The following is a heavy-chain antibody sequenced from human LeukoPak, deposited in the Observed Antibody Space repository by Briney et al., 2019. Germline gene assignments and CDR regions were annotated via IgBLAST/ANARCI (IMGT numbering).Heavy chain of an antibody. V-gene: IGHV3-23*01. CDR2: ISGTGGST. Sequence: GGSLRLSCAASGFTFSGYAMNWVRQAPGKWLEWVSTISGTGGSTFYADSVKGRFTISRDNSKSTMYLQMNSLRAEDTATYYCSPPRGDSSGYYYVYWGQGTLVTVSS. D-gene: IGHD3-22*01. CDR3: SPPRGDSSGYYYVY. J-gene: IGHJ4*02. CDR1: GFTFSGYA.